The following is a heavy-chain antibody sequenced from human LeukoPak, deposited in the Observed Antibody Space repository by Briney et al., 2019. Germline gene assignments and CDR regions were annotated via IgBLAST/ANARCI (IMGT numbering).Heavy chain of an antibody. CDR1: GYTFTSFD. Sequence: ASVKVSCKASGYTFTSFDINWVRQATGQALEWVGWMNPNSGNTGYAQKLQGRVTMTRDTSITTAYMELSSLASEDTAVCYCARGSRSGSSSGQGVSYYFDYWGQGTLVTVSS. D-gene: IGHD6-6*01. CDR2: MNPNSGNT. V-gene: IGHV1-8*01. CDR3: ARGSRSGSSSGQGVSYYFDY. J-gene: IGHJ4*02.